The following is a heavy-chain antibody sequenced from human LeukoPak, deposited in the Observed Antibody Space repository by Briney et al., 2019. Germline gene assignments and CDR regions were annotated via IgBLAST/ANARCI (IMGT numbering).Heavy chain of an antibody. CDR3: ARSPPFDCGGDCSSFWFDP. CDR2: IYYSGST. V-gene: IGHV4-31*03. CDR1: GVSISSGGYY. D-gene: IGHD2-21*02. Sequence: PSETLSLTCTVSGVSISSGGYYWSWIRQHPGKGLEWIGYIYYSGSTYYNPSLKSRVTISVDTSKNQFSLKLSSVTAADTAVYYCARSPPFDCGGDCSSFWFDPWGQGTLVTVSS. J-gene: IGHJ5*02.